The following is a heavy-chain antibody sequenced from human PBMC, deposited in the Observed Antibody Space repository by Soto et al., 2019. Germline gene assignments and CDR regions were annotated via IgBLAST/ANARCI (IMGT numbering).Heavy chain of an antibody. J-gene: IGHJ4*02. V-gene: IGHV3-15*01. Sequence: GGSLRLSCAASGFTFSNAWMSWVRQAPGKGLEWVGRIKSKTDGGTTDYAAPVKGRFTISRDDSKNTLYLQMNSLKTEDTAVYYCTTDPGYSSANDYWGQGTLVTVSS. CDR3: TTDPGYSSANDY. CDR2: IKSKTDGGTT. CDR1: GFTFSNAW. D-gene: IGHD6-25*01.